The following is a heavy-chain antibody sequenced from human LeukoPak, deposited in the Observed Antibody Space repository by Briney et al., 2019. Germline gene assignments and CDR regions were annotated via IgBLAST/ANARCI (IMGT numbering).Heavy chain of an antibody. V-gene: IGHV3-23*01. D-gene: IGHD5-12*01. Sequence: GGSLRLSCAASGFTFSSYAMSWVRQAPGKGLEWVSAISGSGGSTYYADSVKGRFTISRDNSKNTLYLQMNSLRVEDSAVYCCVPYSGEDYFDYWGQGTLVTVSS. CDR2: ISGSGGST. CDR1: GFTFSSYA. CDR3: VPYSGEDYFDY. J-gene: IGHJ4*02.